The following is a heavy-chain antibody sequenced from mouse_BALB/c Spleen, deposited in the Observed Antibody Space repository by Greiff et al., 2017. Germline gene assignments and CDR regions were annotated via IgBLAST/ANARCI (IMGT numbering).Heavy chain of an antibody. Sequence: EVQVVESGGGLVKPGGSLKLSCAASGFTFSSYAMSWVRQTPEKRLEWVASISSGGSTYYPDSVKGRFTISRDNARNILYLQMSSLRSEDTAMYYCAREGDGSSYFDYWGQGTTLTVSS. CDR1: GFTFSSYA. CDR2: ISSGGST. J-gene: IGHJ2*01. CDR3: AREGDGSSYFDY. V-gene: IGHV5-6-5*01. D-gene: IGHD1-1*01.